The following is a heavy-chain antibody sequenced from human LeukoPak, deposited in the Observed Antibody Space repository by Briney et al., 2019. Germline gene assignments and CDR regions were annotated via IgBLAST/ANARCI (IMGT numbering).Heavy chain of an antibody. CDR1: GGSISSYY. Sequence: SETLSLTCTVSGGSISSYYWSWIRQPAGKGLEWIGRIYTSGSITYNPSLKGRVSMSVDTSKNQFSLKLSSATAADTAVYYCARDSGTTGEVKFDPWGQGTLVTVSS. V-gene: IGHV4-4*07. CDR3: ARDSGTTGEVKFDP. J-gene: IGHJ5*02. D-gene: IGHD3-10*01. CDR2: IYTSGSI.